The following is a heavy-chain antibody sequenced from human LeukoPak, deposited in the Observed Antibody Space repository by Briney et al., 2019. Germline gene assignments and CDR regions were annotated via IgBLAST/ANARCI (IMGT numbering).Heavy chain of an antibody. J-gene: IGHJ4*02. Sequence: PSETLSLTCTVSGDSISSYDWSWIRQPAGKGLEWIGRIYISGNTYYNSSLKSRVTISVDTSKNQFSLKLSSVTAADTAVYYCARSIAAAGPGPFDYWGQGTLVTVSS. CDR1: GDSISSYD. CDR3: ARSIAAAGPGPFDY. V-gene: IGHV4-4*07. CDR2: IYISGNT. D-gene: IGHD6-13*01.